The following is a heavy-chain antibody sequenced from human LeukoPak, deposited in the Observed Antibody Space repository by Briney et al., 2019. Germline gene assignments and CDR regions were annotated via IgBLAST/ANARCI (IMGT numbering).Heavy chain of an antibody. Sequence: SSETLSLTCTVSGGSISSYYWGWIRQPPGKGLEWIGSIYYSGSTYYNPSLKSRVTISVDTSKNQFSLKLSSVTAADTAVYYCASPTRGDSSGYFFYWGQGTLVTVSS. J-gene: IGHJ4*02. D-gene: IGHD3-22*01. CDR3: ASPTRGDSSGYFFY. CDR2: IYYSGST. CDR1: GGSISSYY. V-gene: IGHV4-39*01.